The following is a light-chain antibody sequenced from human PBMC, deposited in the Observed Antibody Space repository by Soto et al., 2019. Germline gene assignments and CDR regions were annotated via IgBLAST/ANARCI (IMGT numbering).Light chain of an antibody. CDR1: QSVSSY. CDR3: QQYGNSWT. V-gene: IGKV3-20*01. J-gene: IGKJ1*01. Sequence: EIVLTQSPGTLSLSPGERATLSCRASQSVSSYLAWYQQKPGQAPRLLIYGASSRATGIPDRFSGSGSGTDFTLTISRREPEDFSVYYCQQYGNSWTLGQGTKVEIK. CDR2: GAS.